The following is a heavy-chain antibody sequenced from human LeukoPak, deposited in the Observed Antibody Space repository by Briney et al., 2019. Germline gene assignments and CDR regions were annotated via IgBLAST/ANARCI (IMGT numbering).Heavy chain of an antibody. CDR2: FDPEDGET. J-gene: IGHJ4*02. CDR1: GYTLTELS. D-gene: IGHD5-24*01. V-gene: IGHV1-24*01. CDR3: ATVVRERWLQLGYFDY. Sequence: ASVKVSCKVSGYTLTELSMHWVRQAPGKGLEWMGGFDPEDGETIYAQKFQGRVTMTEDTSTDTAYMELSSLRSEDTAVYHCATVVRERWLQLGYFDYWGQGTLVTVSS.